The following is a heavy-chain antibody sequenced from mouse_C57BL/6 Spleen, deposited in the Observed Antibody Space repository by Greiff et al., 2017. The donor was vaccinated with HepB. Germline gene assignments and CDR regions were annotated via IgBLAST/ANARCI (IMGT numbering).Heavy chain of an antibody. V-gene: IGHV5-12*01. CDR1: GFTFSDYY. CDR3: ARRADYYAMDY. Sequence: EVQLVESGGGLVQPGGSLKLSCAASGFTFSDYYMYWVRQTPEKRLEWVAYIRNGGGSTYYPDTVKGRFTISRDNAKNTLYLQMSRLKSEDTAMYYCARRADYYAMDYWGQGTSVTVSS. CDR2: IRNGGGST. J-gene: IGHJ4*01.